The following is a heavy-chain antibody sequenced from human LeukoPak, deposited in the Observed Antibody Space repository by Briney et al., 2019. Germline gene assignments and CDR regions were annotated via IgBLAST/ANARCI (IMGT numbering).Heavy chain of an antibody. CDR3: AKDSLRRGYYYHSSGYYVDY. CDR1: GFNFSSYG. V-gene: IGHV3-30*02. CDR2: IRHDGNNK. D-gene: IGHD3-22*01. J-gene: IGHJ4*02. Sequence: GGSLRLSCAASGFNFSSYGMHWVRQAPGKGLEGVAFIRHDGNNKFYSDSVKGRFTISRDNSKRTLYLQMNSLRAEDTAVYYCAKDSLRRGYYYHSSGYYVDYWGQGTLVTVSS.